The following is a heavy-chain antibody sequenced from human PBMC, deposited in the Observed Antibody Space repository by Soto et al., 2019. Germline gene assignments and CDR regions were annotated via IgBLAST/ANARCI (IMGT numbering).Heavy chain of an antibody. Sequence: GASVKVSCKASGYTFTSYAMHWVRQAPGQRLEWMGWINAGNGNTKYSQKFQGRVTITRDTSASTAYMELSSLRSEDTAVYYCARGDYILTGYLSMEFDYWGQGTLVTVSS. V-gene: IGHV1-3*01. J-gene: IGHJ4*02. CDR2: INAGNGNT. CDR3: ARGDYILTGYLSMEFDY. D-gene: IGHD3-9*01. CDR1: GYTFTSYA.